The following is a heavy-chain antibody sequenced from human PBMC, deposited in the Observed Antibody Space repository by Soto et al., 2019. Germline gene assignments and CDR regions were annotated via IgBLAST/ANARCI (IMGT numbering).Heavy chain of an antibody. CDR2: ISYDGSNK. V-gene: IGHV3-30*18. Sequence: GGSLRLSCAASGFPFSIYGMHWVRQSPGKGLEWVAVISYDGSNKYYADSVKGRFTISRDNSKNTLYLQMNSLRAEDTAVYYCAKLTAHIVGASWGSAFDIWGKGRRVTVSS. D-gene: IGHD1-26*01. J-gene: IGHJ3*02. CDR1: GFPFSIYG. CDR3: AKLTAHIVGASWGSAFDI.